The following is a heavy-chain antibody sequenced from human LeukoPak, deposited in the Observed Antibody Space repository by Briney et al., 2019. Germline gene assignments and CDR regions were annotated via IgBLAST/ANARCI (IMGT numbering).Heavy chain of an antibody. V-gene: IGHV4-59*01. J-gene: IGHJ4*02. D-gene: IGHD3-3*01. CDR2: TYTGGST. CDR1: GGSISSYY. Sequence: NPSETLSLTCTVSGGSISSYYWSWIRQPPGKGLEWIGYTYTGGSTNYNPSLKSRVTISVDTSKNQFSLKLTYVTAADTAVYYCARGVPEYYDFWSGYFYYFDYWGQGTLVTVS. CDR3: ARGVPEYYDFWSGYFYYFDY.